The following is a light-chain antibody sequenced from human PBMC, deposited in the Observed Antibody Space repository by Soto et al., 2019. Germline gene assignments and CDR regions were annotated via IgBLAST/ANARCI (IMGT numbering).Light chain of an antibody. J-gene: IGKJ2*01. V-gene: IGKV3-20*01. CDR3: QHLRT. CDR1: QSVSSSY. CDR2: GAS. Sequence: EIVLTQSPGTLSLSPGERATLSCRASQSVSSSYLAWYQQKPGQAPRLLIYGASSRATGIPDRFSGSGSGTDFTHTISRLEPEDFAVYYCQHLRTFGQGTKMEIK.